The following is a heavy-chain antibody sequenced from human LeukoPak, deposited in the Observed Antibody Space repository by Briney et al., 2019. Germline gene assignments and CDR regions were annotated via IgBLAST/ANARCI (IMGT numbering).Heavy chain of an antibody. CDR2: IRSGNSYT. CDR1: GFTFSDYY. V-gene: IGHV3-11*03. D-gene: IGHD6-13*01. Sequence: GGSLRLSCAASGFTFSDYYMNWIRQAPGKGLEWISYIRSGNSYTHYADSVQGRFTISRDNALNSLYLQMNSLRAEDTAIYYCARSIPYGTTWYGRSDYWGQGTLVTVSS. CDR3: ARSIPYGTTWYGRSDY. J-gene: IGHJ4*02.